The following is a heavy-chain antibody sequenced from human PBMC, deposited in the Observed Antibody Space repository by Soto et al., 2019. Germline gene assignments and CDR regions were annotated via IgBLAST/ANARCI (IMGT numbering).Heavy chain of an antibody. CDR3: ASGPFHI. CDR2: LYYTGST. CDR1: GGSITSDGFY. J-gene: IGHJ3*02. Sequence: QVQLQESGPGLLKPSQTLSLTCTVSGGSITSDGFYWTWIRQRPGKGLEWIAYLYYTGSTFYNPSLKSRLTISLVKSANRFSLKMTSVTAADTAIYFCASGPFHIWGQGTMVVVSS. V-gene: IGHV4-31*03.